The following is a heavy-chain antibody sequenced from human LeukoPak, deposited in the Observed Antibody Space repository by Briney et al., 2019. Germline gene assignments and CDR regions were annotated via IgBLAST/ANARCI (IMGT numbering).Heavy chain of an antibody. D-gene: IGHD6-19*01. CDR3: ARADSSGLDY. CDR1: GFTFSSYW. CDR2: INSDGSST. J-gene: IGHJ4*02. Sequence: GGSLRLSCAASGFTFSSYWMHWVRQAPGKWLVWVSRINSDGSSTSYADSVKGRFTISRDNAKNTLYLQMNSLRAEDTAVYYCARADSSGLDYWGQGTLVTVSS. V-gene: IGHV3-74*01.